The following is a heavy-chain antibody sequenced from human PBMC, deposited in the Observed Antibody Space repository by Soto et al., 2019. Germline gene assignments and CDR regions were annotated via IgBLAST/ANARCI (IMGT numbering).Heavy chain of an antibody. V-gene: IGHV1-69*13. Sequence: SVKVSCKASGGTFSSDAFSWVRQAPGQGLEWMGGIIPTSGTANYAQKFQGRATITADESTSTAYMELSSLTSEDTAVYFCARGQGYCSGGICYYYYYGMDVWGQGTTVTVSS. J-gene: IGHJ6*02. CDR2: IIPTSGTA. CDR1: GGTFSSDA. CDR3: ARGQGYCSGGICYYYYYGMDV. D-gene: IGHD2-15*01.